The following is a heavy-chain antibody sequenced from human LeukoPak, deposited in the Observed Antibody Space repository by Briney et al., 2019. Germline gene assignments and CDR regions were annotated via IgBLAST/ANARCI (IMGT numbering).Heavy chain of an antibody. Sequence: PSEALSLTCSVSNGAVKNYYWTWIRQPPGQGLEWIGNFLYSGTTTYRASLDSRLIISVDNSKNTVSLRLFSVTAADTAVYYCATLVYSGSRYHFDTWGQGTLVTVSS. V-gene: IGHV4-59*02. CDR1: NGAVKNYY. D-gene: IGHD1-26*01. CDR2: FLYSGTT. CDR3: ATLVYSGSRYHFDT. J-gene: IGHJ4*02.